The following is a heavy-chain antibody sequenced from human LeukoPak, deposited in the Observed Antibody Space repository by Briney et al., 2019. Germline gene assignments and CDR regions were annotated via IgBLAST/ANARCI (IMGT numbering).Heavy chain of an antibody. J-gene: IGHJ4*02. D-gene: IGHD3-16*02. CDR3: AKDKGLGGGITFGGVIVIGYFDY. CDR1: GFTFDDYA. Sequence: SLRLSCAASGFTFDDYAMHWVRQAPGKGLEWVSGISWNSGSIGYADSVKGRFTISRDNAKNSLYLQMNSLRAEDTALYYCAKDKGLGGGITFGGVIVIGYFDYWGQGTLVTVSS. V-gene: IGHV3-9*01. CDR2: ISWNSGSI.